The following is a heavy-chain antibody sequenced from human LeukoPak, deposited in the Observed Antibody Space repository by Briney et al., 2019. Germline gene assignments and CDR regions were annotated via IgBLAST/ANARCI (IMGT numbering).Heavy chain of an antibody. CDR2: ISSSTTYI. J-gene: IGHJ4*02. CDR3: ARDLGGWYFDY. Sequence: GGSLRLSCAASGFSFSRYSLSWVRQAPGKGLEWISLISSSTTYIYYADSVKGRFTISRDNAKNSLYLQMNSLRAEDTAVYYCARDLGGWYFDYWGQGTLVTVSS. V-gene: IGHV3-21*01. CDR1: GFSFSRYS. D-gene: IGHD2-15*01.